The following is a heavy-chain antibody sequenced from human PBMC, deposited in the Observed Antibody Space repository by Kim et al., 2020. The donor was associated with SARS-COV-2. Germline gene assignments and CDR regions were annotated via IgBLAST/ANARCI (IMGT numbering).Heavy chain of an antibody. D-gene: IGHD2-8*01. Sequence: FSATAVKARFTIPRDNAKTTLSLQMNSLRAEDTAVYYCAKHHVRTHDYGGHGTLVTVSS. V-gene: IGHV3-23*01. CDR3: AKHHVRTHDY. J-gene: IGHJ4*01.